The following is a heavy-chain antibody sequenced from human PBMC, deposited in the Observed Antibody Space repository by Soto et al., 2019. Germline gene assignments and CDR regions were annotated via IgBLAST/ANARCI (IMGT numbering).Heavy chain of an antibody. J-gene: IGHJ6*02. V-gene: IGHV3-23*01. CDR3: AKDRNGGSYYYYGMDV. CDR1: GFTFSSYA. D-gene: IGHD1-26*01. CDR2: ISGSGGST. Sequence: GGSLRLSCGTSGFTFSSYAMSWVRLAPGKGLEWVSAISGSGGSTYYADSVKGRFTISRGNSKNTLYLQMNSLRAEDTALYYCAKDRNGGSYYYYGMDVWGQGITVTVSS.